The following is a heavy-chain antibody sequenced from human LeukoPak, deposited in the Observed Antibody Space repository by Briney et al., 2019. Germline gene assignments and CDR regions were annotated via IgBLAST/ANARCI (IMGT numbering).Heavy chain of an antibody. CDR1: GFTFSSYG. D-gene: IGHD6-6*01. J-gene: IGHJ4*02. CDR3: AKDYSSSSFYYFDY. Sequence: GGSLRLSCAASGFTFSSYGMSWVRQAPGKGLEWVSVISGSGGSTYYADSVKGRFTISRDNSKNKLYLQMNSLRAEDTAVYYCAKDYSSSSFYYFDYWGQGTLVTVSS. V-gene: IGHV3-23*01. CDR2: ISGSGGST.